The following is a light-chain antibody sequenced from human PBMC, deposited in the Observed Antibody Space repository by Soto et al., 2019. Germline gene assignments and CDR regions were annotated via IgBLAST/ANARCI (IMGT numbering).Light chain of an antibody. CDR3: QQYGSSPPRT. Sequence: EIVMTQSPATLSVSPGESATLSCRASQSVSSNLAWYQQKPGQAPRLLIYGASTRATDVPDRFSGSGSGADFTLSISRLEPEDFAVYYCQQYGSSPPRTFGQGTKVDIK. CDR2: GAS. V-gene: IGKV3-20*01. CDR1: QSVSSN. J-gene: IGKJ1*01.